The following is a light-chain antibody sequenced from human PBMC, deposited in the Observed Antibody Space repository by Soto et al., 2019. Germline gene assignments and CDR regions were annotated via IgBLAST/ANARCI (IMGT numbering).Light chain of an antibody. Sequence: QSALTQPRSVSGSPGQSVTISCTGTSSDVGGYNFVSWYQHHPGKAPKLMIYDDSKRPSGVPDRFSGSKSGNTAALTISGLQAVDEADYYCCSYAGIYTWVFGSGTKLTVL. J-gene: IGLJ1*01. CDR1: SSDVGGYNF. V-gene: IGLV2-11*01. CDR2: DDS. CDR3: CSYAGIYTWV.